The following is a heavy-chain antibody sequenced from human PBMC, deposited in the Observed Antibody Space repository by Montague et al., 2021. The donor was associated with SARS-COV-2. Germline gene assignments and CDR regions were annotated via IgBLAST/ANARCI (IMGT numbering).Heavy chain of an antibody. J-gene: IGHJ4*02. CDR3: ARHRSMWHRFDY. D-gene: IGHD2-21*01. V-gene: IGHV4-39*01. CDR2: VYYRGST. Sequence: SETLSLTCSVSGYSIGSNRYYWGWIRQPPGKGLEWIGSVYYRGSTYYNPPLESRVTISIDTSKNQFSLKLSSVTAADTTVYYCARHRSMWHRFDYWGQGTLVTVSS. CDR1: GYSIGSNRYY.